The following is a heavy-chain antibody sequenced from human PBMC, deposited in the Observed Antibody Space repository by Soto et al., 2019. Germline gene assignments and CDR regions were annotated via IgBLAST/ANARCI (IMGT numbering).Heavy chain of an antibody. D-gene: IGHD6-19*01. J-gene: IGHJ4*02. CDR3: ARWTSGWDY. CDR2: IKVDGTAK. Sequence: GGSLRLSCVASGFTFGSYWMTWVRQAPGKGLGWVTHIKVDGTAKYYVDSVKGRFTISRDNAKNSLYLQMTSLRAEDTAVYYCARWTSGWDYWGQGTLVTVSS. CDR1: GFTFGSYW. V-gene: IGHV3-7*05.